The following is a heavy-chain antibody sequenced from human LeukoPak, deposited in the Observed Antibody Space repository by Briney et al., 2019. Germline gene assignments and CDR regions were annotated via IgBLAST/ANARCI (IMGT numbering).Heavy chain of an antibody. V-gene: IGHV3-21*01. D-gene: IGHD2-2*01. J-gene: IGHJ4*02. Sequence: GGSLRLSCAASGFTFSSYSMTWVRQAPGRGLEWVSSISSSDTYIYYADSVKGRFTISRDNAKNSLYLQMNSLRAEDTAVYYCARDTGFPQAGTTCYWDWGQGTLVTVSS. CDR3: ARDTGFPQAGTTCYWD. CDR2: ISSSDTYI. CDR1: GFTFSSYS.